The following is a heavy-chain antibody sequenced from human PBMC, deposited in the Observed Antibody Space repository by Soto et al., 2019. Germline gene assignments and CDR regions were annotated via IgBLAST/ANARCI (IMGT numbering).Heavy chain of an antibody. V-gene: IGHV1-69*05. CDR1: GGTFSSYA. Sequence: ASVKVSCKASGGTFSSYAISWVRQAPGQGLEWMGGIIPIFGTANYAQKLQGRVTMTTDTSTSTAYMELRSLRSDDTAVYYCARDRAIVVVVAANSGWFDPWGQGTLVTVSS. CDR3: ARDRAIVVVVAANSGWFDP. J-gene: IGHJ5*02. D-gene: IGHD2-15*01. CDR2: IIPIFGTA.